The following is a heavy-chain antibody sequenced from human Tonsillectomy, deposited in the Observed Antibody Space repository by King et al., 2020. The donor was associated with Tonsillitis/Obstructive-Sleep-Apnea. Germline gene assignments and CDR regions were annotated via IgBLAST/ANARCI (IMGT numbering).Heavy chain of an antibody. V-gene: IGHV3-9*01. Sequence: VQLVESGGGLVQPGRSLRLSCAASGFTFDDYAMHWVRQAPGKGLEWVSGISWNSGSIGYADSVKGRFTISRDNAKNSLYLQMNSLRAEDTAFYYCAKDMTHGDCSSTRCYHRRFDYWGQGTLVTVSS. CDR3: AKDMTHGDCSSTRCYHRRFDY. CDR2: ISWNSGSI. D-gene: IGHD2-2*01. J-gene: IGHJ4*02. CDR1: GFTFDDYA.